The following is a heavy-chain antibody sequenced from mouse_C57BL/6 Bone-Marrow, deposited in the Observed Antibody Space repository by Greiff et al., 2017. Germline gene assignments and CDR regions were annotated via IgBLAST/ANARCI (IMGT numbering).Heavy chain of an antibody. Sequence: QVQLQQSGPGLVAPSQSLSITCTVPGFSLTSYAISWVRQPPGKGLAWLGVIWSGGGTNYNSALKSRLSISKDNSKSQVFLKMNRLQTDDTARYYCARRTYSNYWYFDVWGTGTTVTVSA. CDR2: IWSGGGT. CDR1: GFSLTSYA. V-gene: IGHV2-9-1*01. CDR3: ARRTYSNYWYFDV. J-gene: IGHJ1*03. D-gene: IGHD2-5*01.